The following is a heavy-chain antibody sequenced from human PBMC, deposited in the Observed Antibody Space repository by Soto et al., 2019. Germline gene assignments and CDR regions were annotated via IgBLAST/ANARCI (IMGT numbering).Heavy chain of an antibody. J-gene: IGHJ4*02. Sequence: QLQLQESGSGLVKPSQTLSLTCAVSGGSISSGGYSWSWFRQPPGKGLEWIGYIYHSGSTYYNPSLKGRVTLSVDRSKNQFSLKLSSVTAADTAGYYCARGRDTSGYSDDHFGYWGQGTLVTVSS. D-gene: IGHD3-22*01. CDR1: GGSISSGGYS. CDR2: IYHSGST. CDR3: ARGRDTSGYSDDHFGY. V-gene: IGHV4-30-2*01.